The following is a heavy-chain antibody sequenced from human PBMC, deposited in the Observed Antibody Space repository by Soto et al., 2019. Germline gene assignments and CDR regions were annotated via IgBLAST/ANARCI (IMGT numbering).Heavy chain of an antibody. CDR3: ARAYYDFWSGYFDY. V-gene: IGHV4-39*07. CDR1: GGSISSSSYY. CDR2: IYYSGST. J-gene: IGHJ4*02. D-gene: IGHD3-3*01. Sequence: SETLSLTCTVSGGSISSSSYYWGWIRQPPGKGLEWIGSIYYSGSTNYNPSLKSRVTISVDKSKNQFSLKLSSVTAADTAVYYCARAYYDFWSGYFDYWGQGTLVTVSS.